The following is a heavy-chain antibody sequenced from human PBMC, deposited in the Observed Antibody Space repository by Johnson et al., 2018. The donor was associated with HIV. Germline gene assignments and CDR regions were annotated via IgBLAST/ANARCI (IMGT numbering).Heavy chain of an antibody. Sequence: VQLVESGGGLVQPGGSLRLSCAASGFTFSSYAMHWVRQAPGKGLEYVSAISSNGGSTYYANSVKGRFTISRDNSKNTLYLQMNSLRAEDTAIYYCARAYSYGAFDIWGQGTMVTVSS. CDR1: GFTFSSYA. D-gene: IGHD3-16*01. V-gene: IGHV3-64*01. CDR2: ISSNGGST. CDR3: ARAYSYGAFDI. J-gene: IGHJ3*02.